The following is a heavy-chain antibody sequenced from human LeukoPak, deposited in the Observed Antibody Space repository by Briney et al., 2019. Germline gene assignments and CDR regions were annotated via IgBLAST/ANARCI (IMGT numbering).Heavy chain of an antibody. CDR2: IYHSGST. V-gene: IGHV4-38-2*01. D-gene: IGHD6-19*01. J-gene: IGHJ5*02. Sequence: SETLSLTCAVSGYSISSGYYWGWIRQPPGKGLEWIGCIYHSGSTYYNPSLKSRVTISVDTSKNQFSLKLSSVTAADTAVYYCARHHSSGWNNWFDPWGQGTLVTVSS. CDR3: ARHHSSGWNNWFDP. CDR1: GYSISSGYY.